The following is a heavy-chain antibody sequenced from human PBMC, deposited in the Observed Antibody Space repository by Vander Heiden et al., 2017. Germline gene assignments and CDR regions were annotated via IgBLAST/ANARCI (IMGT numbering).Heavy chain of an antibody. Sequence: LRCSVYVGGSSISNYCGGWVRQPPGKGLEWIGSISNDGNTVYNLSLKSRVTVSVDTSQNQIFFFMYSVPAADSAVYYCLGRYYFGSGNTDYWGQGNLVTVSS. J-gene: IGHJ4*01. D-gene: IGHD1-26*01. CDR1: VGGSSISNYC. V-gene: IGHV4-39*01. CDR2: ISNDGNT. CDR3: LGRYYFGSGNTDY.